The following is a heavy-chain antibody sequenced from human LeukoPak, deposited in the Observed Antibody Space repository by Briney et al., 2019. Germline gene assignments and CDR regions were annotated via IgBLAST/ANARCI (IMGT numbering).Heavy chain of an antibody. CDR3: ARGHIVVVPAAIDGWFDP. CDR1: GGTFSSYA. V-gene: IGHV1-69*13. J-gene: IGHJ5*02. Sequence: SVKVSCKASGGTFSSYAISWVRQAPGQGLEWMGGIIPIFGTANYAQKFQGRVTITADESTSTAYVELSSLRSEDTAVYYCARGHIVVVPAAIDGWFDPWGQGTLVTVSS. D-gene: IGHD2-2*01. CDR2: IIPIFGTA.